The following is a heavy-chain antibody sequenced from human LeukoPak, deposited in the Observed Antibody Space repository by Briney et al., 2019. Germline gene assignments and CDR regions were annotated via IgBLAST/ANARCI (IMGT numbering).Heavy chain of an antibody. D-gene: IGHD3-16*01. J-gene: IGHJ3*02. CDR1: GFTFSGSA. Sequence: GGSLRLSCAASGFTFSGSAMHWVRQASGNGREWVGRIRRKANSYATAYAASVKGRFTISRDDSKNTACLQINSLKTEDTAMYYCTRRDDDTSTGLMAFDIWGQGTMVTVSS. CDR2: IRRKANSYAT. V-gene: IGHV3-73*01. CDR3: TRRDDDTSTGLMAFDI.